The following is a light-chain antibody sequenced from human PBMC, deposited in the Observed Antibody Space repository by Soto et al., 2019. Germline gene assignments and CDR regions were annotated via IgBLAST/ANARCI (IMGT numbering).Light chain of an antibody. J-gene: IGKJ1*01. CDR3: QQHHEYAAWT. CDR1: QSVSIW. V-gene: IGKV1-5*03. Sequence: DIQMTQSPSTLSASVGDRVTITCRASQSVSIWLAWYQQKPGKAPDLLIYKASCLQSGVPSRFSGSGSRTEFTLTIDSPQPEDFATYCCQQHHEYAAWTFGQGTKVESK. CDR2: KAS.